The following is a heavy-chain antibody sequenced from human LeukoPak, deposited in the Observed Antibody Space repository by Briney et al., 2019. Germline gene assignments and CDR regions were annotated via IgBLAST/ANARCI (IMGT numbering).Heavy chain of an antibody. CDR3: PTSSSWYWYFDY. Sequence: GASVTDSCMSSGYTFTDYYMHWVRQAPGQGREWMGWINPNSGGTNYAQKFQGGVTITSDTPIRTAYMELSRLRSSDRDVYFCPTSSSWYWYFDYWSQGTLVTVSS. V-gene: IGHV1-2*02. CDR1: GYTFTDYY. D-gene: IGHD6-13*01. CDR2: INPNSGGT. J-gene: IGHJ4*02.